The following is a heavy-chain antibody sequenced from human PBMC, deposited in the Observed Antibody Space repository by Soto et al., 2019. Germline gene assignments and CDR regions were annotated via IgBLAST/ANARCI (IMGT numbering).Heavy chain of an antibody. J-gene: IGHJ4*02. D-gene: IGHD3-3*01. CDR1: GYTFTSYG. Sequence: ASVKVSCKASGYTFTSYGISWVRQAPGQGLEWMGWISAYNGNTNYAQKLQGRVTMTTDTSTSTAYMELRSLRSDDTAVYYCASARYYGDYSGYWGQGTLVTVSS. CDR2: ISAYNGNT. V-gene: IGHV1-18*01. CDR3: ASARYYGDYSGY.